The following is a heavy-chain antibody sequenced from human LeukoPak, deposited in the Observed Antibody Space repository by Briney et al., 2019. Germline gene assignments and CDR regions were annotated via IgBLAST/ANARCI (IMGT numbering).Heavy chain of an antibody. Sequence: GGSLRLSCAASGFTFSNYAMSWVRQAPGKGLEWVSAISGSGAYIYYADSVKGRFTISRDNAKNSLYLQMNSLRAEDTAVYYCAREGVGYYFDYWGQGTLVTVSS. CDR1: GFTFSNYA. CDR3: AREGVGYYFDY. CDR2: ISGSGAYI. V-gene: IGHV3-21*01. D-gene: IGHD1-26*01. J-gene: IGHJ4*02.